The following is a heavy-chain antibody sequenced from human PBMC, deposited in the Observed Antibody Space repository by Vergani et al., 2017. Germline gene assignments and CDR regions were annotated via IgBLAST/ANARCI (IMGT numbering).Heavy chain of an antibody. CDR3: ARSRPYCTSGSCPAI. Sequence: QVKLQESGPGLLKPSQTLSLTCTVSGESIRSGSHYWSWIRQPAGKGPEWIGHIHTGGSTDLNPSFKSRVSISVDTSKSQFSLKLNSVTVAATAVYYWARSRPYCTSGSCPAIWGQGTLVTVSS. J-gene: IGHJ4*02. CDR1: GESIRSGSHY. CDR2: IHTGGST. D-gene: IGHD2-15*01. V-gene: IGHV4-61*02.